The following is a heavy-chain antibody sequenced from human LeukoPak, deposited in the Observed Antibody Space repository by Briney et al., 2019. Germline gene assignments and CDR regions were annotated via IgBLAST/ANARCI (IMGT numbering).Heavy chain of an antibody. V-gene: IGHV3-21*01. D-gene: IGHD1-1*01. CDR1: GFTFSSYS. CDR3: AREKYNAFDI. Sequence: GGSLRLSCAASGFTFSSYSLNWVRQAPGKGLEGVSSISSSSSYIYYAASVKGRFTISRDNAKNSLSLKLNSLRAADTAVYYWAREKYNAFDIWGQGTMVTVSS. CDR2: ISSSSSYI. J-gene: IGHJ3*02.